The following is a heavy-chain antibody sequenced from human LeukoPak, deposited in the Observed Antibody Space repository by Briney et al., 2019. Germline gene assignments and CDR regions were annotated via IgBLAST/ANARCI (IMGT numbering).Heavy chain of an antibody. Sequence: GRSLRLSCAASGFTFSSYGMHWVRQAPGKGLEWVAFIRYDGSNKYYADSVKGRFTISRDNSKNTLYLQMNSLRAEDTAVYYCAKDGYYYDSFYEEAFDIWGQGTMVTVSS. CDR1: GFTFSSYG. V-gene: IGHV3-30*02. D-gene: IGHD3-22*01. J-gene: IGHJ3*02. CDR2: IRYDGSNK. CDR3: AKDGYYYDSFYEEAFDI.